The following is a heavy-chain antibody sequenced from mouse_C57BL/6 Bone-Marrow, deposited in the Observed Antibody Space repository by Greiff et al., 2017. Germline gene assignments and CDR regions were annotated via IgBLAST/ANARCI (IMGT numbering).Heavy chain of an antibody. CDR1: GFSLTSYG. CDR2: IWSGGST. Sequence: VMLVESGPGLVQPSQSLSITCTVSGFSLTSYGVHWVRQSPGKGLEWLGVIWSGGSTDSNAAFISRLSISKDNSKSQVFFKMNSLQADDTAIYYCARNYYGSSPHWYFDVWGTGTTVTVSS. J-gene: IGHJ1*03. V-gene: IGHV2-2*01. CDR3: ARNYYGSSPHWYFDV. D-gene: IGHD1-1*01.